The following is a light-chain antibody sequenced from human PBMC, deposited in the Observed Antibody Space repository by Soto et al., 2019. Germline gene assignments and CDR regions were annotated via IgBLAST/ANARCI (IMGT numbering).Light chain of an antibody. V-gene: IGLV1-51*01. CDR2: DDD. Sequence: QSVLTQPLSASAAPGQRVTISRSGSSSNIGGNSVSWYQQLPGTATKLLIYDDDKRPSGIPDRFSGSKSGTSATLGITGFHAGDEADYYCGSWDSSLSAYVFGTGTKVTVL. CDR3: GSWDSSLSAYV. CDR1: SSNIGGNS. J-gene: IGLJ1*01.